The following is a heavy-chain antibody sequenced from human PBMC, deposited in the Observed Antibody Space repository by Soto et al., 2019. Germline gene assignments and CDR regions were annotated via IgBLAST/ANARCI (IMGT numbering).Heavy chain of an antibody. Sequence: EVQLVESGGGWVQPGGSLRLSCEASGCSCSTYSMNLVRQAPGKGLEWVSSISSIGTTIYYSDPVKARLTISRDNSKNSLYPPMHSLRDEDTAIYFCARMDQVTNNHYYYVYMDVWGTGATVTGS. CDR3: ARMDQVTNNHYYYVYMDV. V-gene: IGHV3-48*02. J-gene: IGHJ6*03. CDR1: GCSCSTYS. D-gene: IGHD3-16*01. CDR2: ISSIGTTI.